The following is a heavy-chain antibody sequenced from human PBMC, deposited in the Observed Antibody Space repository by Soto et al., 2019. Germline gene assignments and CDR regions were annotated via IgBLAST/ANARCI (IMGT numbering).Heavy chain of an antibody. V-gene: IGHV3-23*01. Sequence: EVQLLESGGGLVQPGGSLRLSCAASGFTFSSYAMSWVRQAPGKGLEWVSAMNGSGVSTYYADSVKGRFTVARDNSKNTLYLQMNSLRAGDTAVYYCAKDRSSSWPYDAFDIWGQGTMVTVSS. D-gene: IGHD6-13*01. J-gene: IGHJ3*02. CDR3: AKDRSSSWPYDAFDI. CDR2: MNGSGVST. CDR1: GFTFSSYA.